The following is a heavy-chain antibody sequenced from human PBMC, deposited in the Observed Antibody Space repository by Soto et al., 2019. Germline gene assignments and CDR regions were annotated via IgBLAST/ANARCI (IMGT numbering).Heavy chain of an antibody. Sequence: GEALKISWKGSGYMSTAYCIILLRQLPGKGLEWMGRIDPSDSYTNYSPSFQGHVTISADKSISTAYLQWSSLKASDTAMYYCARLCCSGCNNWGGLDVPSQGTSVTVS. J-gene: IGHJ6*02. D-gene: IGHD6-19*01. V-gene: IGHV5-10-1*01. CDR2: IDPSDSYT. CDR3: ARLCCSGCNNWGGLDV. CDR1: GYMSTAYC.